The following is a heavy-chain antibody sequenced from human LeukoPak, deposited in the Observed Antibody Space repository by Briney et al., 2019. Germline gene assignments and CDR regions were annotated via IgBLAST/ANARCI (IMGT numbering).Heavy chain of an antibody. D-gene: IGHD6-19*01. J-gene: IGHJ4*02. Sequence: GGSLRLSCVASGFTFSTYGMSWVRQAPGKGLEWVSSISSSSSYIYYADSVKGRFTISRDNAKNSLYLQMNSLRAEDTAVYYCARDLSSSGWYTFNYWGQGTLVTVSS. CDR1: GFTFSTYG. CDR2: ISSSSSYI. CDR3: ARDLSSSGWYTFNY. V-gene: IGHV3-21*01.